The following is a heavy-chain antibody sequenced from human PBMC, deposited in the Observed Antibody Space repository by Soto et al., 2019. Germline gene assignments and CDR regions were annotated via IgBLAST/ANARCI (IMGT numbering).Heavy chain of an antibody. CDR2: INAGNGNT. V-gene: IGHV1-3*01. J-gene: IGHJ6*02. CDR1: GYTFTSYA. CDR3: AREGPFGDPYYYYYGMDV. Sequence: ASVKVSCKASGYTFTSYAMHWVRQAPGQRLEWMGWINAGNGNTKYSQKFQGRVTITRDTSASTAYMELSSLRSEDTAVYYCAREGPFGDPYYYYYGMDVWGQGTTVTVPS. D-gene: IGHD3-3*01.